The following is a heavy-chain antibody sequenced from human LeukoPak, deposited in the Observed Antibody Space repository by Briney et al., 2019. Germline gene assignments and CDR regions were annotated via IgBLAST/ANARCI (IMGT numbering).Heavy chain of an antibody. D-gene: IGHD2-15*01. J-gene: IGHJ6*02. Sequence: GESLKISCKGSGYSFTSYWISWVRQMPGKGLEWMGRIDPSDSYTNYSPSFQGHVTISADKSISTAYLQWSSLKASDTAMYYCATAPNCSGGSCYSNYYYYYGMDVWGQGTTVTVS. V-gene: IGHV5-10-1*01. CDR2: IDPSDSYT. CDR1: GYSFTSYW. CDR3: ATAPNCSGGSCYSNYYYYYGMDV.